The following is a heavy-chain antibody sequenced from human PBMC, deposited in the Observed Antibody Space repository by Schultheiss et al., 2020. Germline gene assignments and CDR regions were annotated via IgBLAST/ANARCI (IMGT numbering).Heavy chain of an antibody. Sequence: SATLSLTCTVSGGSISSGGYYWSWIRQHPGKGLEWIGSIYYSGSTYYNPSLKSRVTISVDTSKNQFSLKLSSVTAADTAVYYCARERVVPAAMAFYYYYYMDVWGKGTTVNGYS. V-gene: IGHV4-31*03. CDR3: ARERVVPAAMAFYYYYYMDV. J-gene: IGHJ6*03. D-gene: IGHD2-2*01. CDR2: IYYSGST. CDR1: GGSISSGGYY.